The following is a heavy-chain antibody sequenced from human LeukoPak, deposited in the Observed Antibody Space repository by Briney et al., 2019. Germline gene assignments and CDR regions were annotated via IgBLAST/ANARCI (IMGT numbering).Heavy chain of an antibody. J-gene: IGHJ5*02. Sequence: PGGSLRLSCAASGFTFSTYEMSWVRQAPGKGLEWVSAISGSGGSTYYADSVKGRFTISRDNSKNTLYLQMNSLRAEDTAVYYCAKGSGWLVRRDNWFDPWGQGTLVTVSS. CDR1: GFTFSTYE. V-gene: IGHV3-23*01. CDR3: AKGSGWLVRRDNWFDP. CDR2: ISGSGGST. D-gene: IGHD6-19*01.